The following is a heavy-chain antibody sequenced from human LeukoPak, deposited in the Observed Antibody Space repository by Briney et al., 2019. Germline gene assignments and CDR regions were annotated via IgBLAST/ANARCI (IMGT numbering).Heavy chain of an antibody. D-gene: IGHD6-19*01. CDR1: GFTFDEYG. CDR3: ARDQVSVAGTGIDY. Sequence: GGSLRLSCAASGFTFDEYGMSWVRQAPGKGLEWVSGINWNGGSTGYADSVKGRFTISRDNAKNSLYLQMNSLRAEDTAVYYCARDQVSVAGTGIDYWGQGTLITVSS. CDR2: INWNGGST. V-gene: IGHV3-20*04. J-gene: IGHJ4*02.